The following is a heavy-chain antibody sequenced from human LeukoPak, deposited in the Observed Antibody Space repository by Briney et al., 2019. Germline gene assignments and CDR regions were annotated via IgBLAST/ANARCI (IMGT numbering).Heavy chain of an antibody. D-gene: IGHD1-26*01. CDR1: GLSFSAYW. J-gene: IGHJ6*03. V-gene: IGHV3-7*01. CDR2: INEGGSLK. Sequence: GGSLRLSCAASGLSFSAYWMTWVRQAPGKGLEWVANINEGGSLKYYVDSVKGRFTISRDNTKNSLYLQMNSLRAEDTAVYYCARDGAKTHYYYYYYYMDVWGKGTTVTVS. CDR3: ARDGAKTHYYYYYYYMDV.